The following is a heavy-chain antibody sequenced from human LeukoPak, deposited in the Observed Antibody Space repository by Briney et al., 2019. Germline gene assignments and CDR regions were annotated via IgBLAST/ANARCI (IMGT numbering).Heavy chain of an antibody. CDR3: ARVIGRISGTMYYFDY. Sequence: NPSETLSLTCTVSGCSITSYFWNWIRQPPGKGLEWIGYIYYSGSTNYNPSLTSRVTISVDTSKNQFSLNLSSVTAADTAVYYCARVIGRISGTMYYFDYWGQGTLVTVSS. CDR2: IYYSGST. J-gene: IGHJ4*02. CDR1: GCSITSYF. V-gene: IGHV4-59*01. D-gene: IGHD1-26*01.